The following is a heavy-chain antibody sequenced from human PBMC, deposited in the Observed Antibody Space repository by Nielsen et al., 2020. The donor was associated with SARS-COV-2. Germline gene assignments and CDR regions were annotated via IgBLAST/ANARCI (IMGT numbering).Heavy chain of an antibody. CDR3: ARAKFYDSGVDP. CDR2: MWYHGGDE. V-gene: IGHV3-33*01. J-gene: IGHJ5*02. CDR1: GFTLSSHG. Sequence: GESLKISCEASGFTLSSHGMHWVRQPPGKGLEWVAHMWYHGGDENYADSVRGRFTISRDLSKNTVYLQMNSLRAEDTAVYYCARAKFYDSGVDPWGQGTLVTVSS. D-gene: IGHD5/OR15-5a*01.